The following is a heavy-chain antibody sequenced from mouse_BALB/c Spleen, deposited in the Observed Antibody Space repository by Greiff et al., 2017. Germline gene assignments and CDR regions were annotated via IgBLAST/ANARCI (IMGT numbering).Heavy chain of an antibody. CDR2: ISYSGST. CDR1: GYSITSDYA. D-gene: IGHD2-3*01. Sequence: EVQLQQSGPGLVKPSQSLSLTCTVTGYSITSDYAWNWIRQFPGNKLEWMGYISYSGSTSYNPSLKSRISITRDTSKNQFFLQLNSVTTEDTATYYCARSRGIDGYSYWGQGTLVTVSA. V-gene: IGHV3-2*02. J-gene: IGHJ3*01. CDR3: ARSRGIDGYSY.